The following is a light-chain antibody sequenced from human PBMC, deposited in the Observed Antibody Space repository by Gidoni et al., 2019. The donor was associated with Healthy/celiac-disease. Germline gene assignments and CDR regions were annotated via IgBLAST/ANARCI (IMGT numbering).Light chain of an antibody. V-gene: IGKV1-8*01. CDR1: PGISSY. CDR3: QQYYSYPLT. Sequence: AIRLTQSPSSLSASTGDRVTITCLSSPGISSYLAWYQQKPGKAPKLLIYAASTLQSGVPSRFSGSGSGTDFTLTISCLQSEDFATYYCQQYYSYPLTFGGGTKVEIK. CDR2: AAS. J-gene: IGKJ4*01.